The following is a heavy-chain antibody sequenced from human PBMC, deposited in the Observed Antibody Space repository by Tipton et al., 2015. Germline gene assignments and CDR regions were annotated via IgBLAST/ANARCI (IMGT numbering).Heavy chain of an antibody. J-gene: IGHJ4*02. CDR3: ARGDVAAAGTFDL. V-gene: IGHV4-4*07. CDR1: AGSISTYY. CDR2: IFTSGTT. Sequence: TLSLTCSISAGSISTYYWSWIRQPAGKGLEWIGRIFTSGTTNYNPSLKSRVAISVDASKNQFSLELKSVTAADTAMYYCARGDVAAAGTFDLWGQGTLVTVSS. D-gene: IGHD2-15*01.